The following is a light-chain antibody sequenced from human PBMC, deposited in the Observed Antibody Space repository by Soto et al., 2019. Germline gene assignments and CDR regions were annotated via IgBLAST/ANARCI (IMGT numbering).Light chain of an antibody. V-gene: IGKV1-39*01. Sequence: DIQMTQSPSSLSASVGDRVTITCRASQSISSYLNWYQQKPGKAPKLTIFAASSLQSGVPSRFSGSGSGTDFTLTISSLQPEDVATYYCQQSYSTPTFGPGTKVDIK. CDR1: QSISSY. CDR3: QQSYSTPT. CDR2: AAS. J-gene: IGKJ3*01.